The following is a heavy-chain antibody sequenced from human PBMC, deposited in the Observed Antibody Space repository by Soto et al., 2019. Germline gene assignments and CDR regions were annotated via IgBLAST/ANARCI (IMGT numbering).Heavy chain of an antibody. CDR2: ISSSSSYI. Sequence: GGSLRLSCAASGFTFSSYSMNWVRQAPGKGLEWVSSISSSSSYIYYADSVKGRFTISRDNAKNSLYLQMNSLRAEDTAVYYCARVSSARTIFGVVIPEDYYYYYGMDVWGQGTTVTVSS. J-gene: IGHJ6*02. CDR3: ARVSSARTIFGVVIPEDYYYYYGMDV. V-gene: IGHV3-21*01. CDR1: GFTFSSYS. D-gene: IGHD3-3*01.